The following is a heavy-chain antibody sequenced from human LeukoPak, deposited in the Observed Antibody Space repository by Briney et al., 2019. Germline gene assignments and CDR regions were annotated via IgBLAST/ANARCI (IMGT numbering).Heavy chain of an antibody. CDR1: GFTFSSYW. CDR2: ISRSGGTT. D-gene: IGHD2-15*01. J-gene: IGHJ6*03. CDR3: ANRGGTESFYYYYYMDV. V-gene: IGHV3-23*01. Sequence: GGSLRLSCAASGFTFSSYWMSWVRQAPGKGLEWVALISRSGGTTYYADSVKGRFTISRDNSKNTLYLQMKSLRAEDTAEYYCANRGGTESFYYYYYMDVWGKGTTVTVSS.